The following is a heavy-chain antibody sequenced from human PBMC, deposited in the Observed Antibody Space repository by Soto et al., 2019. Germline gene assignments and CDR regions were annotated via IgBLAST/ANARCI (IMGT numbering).Heavy chain of an antibody. V-gene: IGHV1-18*01. Sequence: ASVKVSCKTSGYTFSNYGITCVQQAPGQPLEWLGWISLYSDGTNYAQKFQGRVSMTTDTSTTTAYMELRSLRSDDTAVYYCARVVPGAEAWFGPWGQGTLVTVSS. CDR3: ARVVPGAEAWFGP. CDR1: GYTFSNYG. J-gene: IGHJ5*02. D-gene: IGHD2-2*01. CDR2: ISLYSDGT.